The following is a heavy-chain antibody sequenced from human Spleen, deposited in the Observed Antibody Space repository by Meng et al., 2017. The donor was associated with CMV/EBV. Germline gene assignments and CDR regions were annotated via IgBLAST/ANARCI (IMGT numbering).Heavy chain of an antibody. Sequence: ASVKVSCKASGYTFTSFGINWVRQAPGQGLEWMGWISAYNGNTNYAQRLQGRVTMTTDTSTSTAYMDLRSLRPDDTAVYYCARGRHYYDSSGESYYYGMDVWGQGTTVTVS. CDR3: ARGRHYYDSSGESYYYGMDV. V-gene: IGHV1-18*01. D-gene: IGHD3-22*01. J-gene: IGHJ6*02. CDR2: ISAYNGNT. CDR1: GYTFTSFG.